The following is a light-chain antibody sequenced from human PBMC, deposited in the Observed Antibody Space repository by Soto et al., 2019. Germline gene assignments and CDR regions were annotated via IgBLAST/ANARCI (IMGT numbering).Light chain of an antibody. CDR3: QLWDGGSGHRV. CDR2: YDR. V-gene: IGLV3-21*04. CDR1: NIGSKS. Sequence: SYVLTQPPSVSVAPGKAARITCGGNNIGSKSVHWNQQKPGQAPLLVIYYDRDRPSGIPERFSGSNSGNTATLTISRVEAGDEADYYCQLWDGGSGHRVFGGGTKLTVL. J-gene: IGLJ2*01.